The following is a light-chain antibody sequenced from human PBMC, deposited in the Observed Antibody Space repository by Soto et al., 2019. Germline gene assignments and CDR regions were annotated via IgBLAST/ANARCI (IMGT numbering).Light chain of an antibody. V-gene: IGLV2-14*01. CDR2: DVS. CDR1: SSDVGGYNY. J-gene: IGLJ1*01. Sequence: SALTQPASVSGSPGQSITISCTGTSSDVGGYNYVSWYQQHPGKAPKLMIYDVSNRPSGVSNRFSGSKSGNTASLTTSGLQVEDEADYYCNSYTSRSSTTYVFGTGTKVTVL. CDR3: NSYTSRSSTTYV.